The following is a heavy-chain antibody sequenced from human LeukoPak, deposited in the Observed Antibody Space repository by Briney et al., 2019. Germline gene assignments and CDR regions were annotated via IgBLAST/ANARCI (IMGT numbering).Heavy chain of an antibody. CDR2: IYTSGST. CDR1: GGSVSGYY. V-gene: IGHV4-4*07. CDR3: ARQDNYYYYMDI. Sequence: SETLSLTCTVSGGSVSGYYWSWIRQPAGKGLEWIGRIYTSGSTNYNPSLKSRVTISVDGSKNQFSLKLISVTAADTAVYYCARQDNYYYYMDIWNKGTTVTVSS. J-gene: IGHJ6*03.